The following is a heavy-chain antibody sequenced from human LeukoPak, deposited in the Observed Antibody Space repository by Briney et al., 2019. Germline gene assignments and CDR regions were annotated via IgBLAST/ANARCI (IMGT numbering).Heavy chain of an antibody. V-gene: IGHV5-51*01. CDR1: GYSFTSYW. D-gene: IGHD5/OR15-5a*01. CDR3: ARRTNLRTAEDY. CDR2: IYPGDSDT. J-gene: IGHJ4*02. Sequence: KSGESLKISCKGSGYSFTSYWIGWVRQMPGKGLEWMGIIYPGDSDTRYSLSFQGQVTISADKSISAAYLQWSSLKASDTAMYYCARRTNLRTAEDYWGQGTLVTVSS.